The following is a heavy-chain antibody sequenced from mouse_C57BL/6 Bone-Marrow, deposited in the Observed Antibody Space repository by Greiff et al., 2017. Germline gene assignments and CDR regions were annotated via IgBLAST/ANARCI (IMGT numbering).Heavy chain of an antibody. V-gene: IGHV5-15*01. J-gene: IGHJ4*01. Sequence: EVKLMESGGGLVQPGGSLTLSCAASGFTFSDYGMAWVRQAPRKGPEWVAFISNLAYSIYYAGTVTGRFTISRENAKNTLYLEMSRLCSEDTAMYYCARWDYYAMDYWGQGTSVTDSS. CDR2: ISNLAYSI. CDR3: ARWDYYAMDY. CDR1: GFTFSDYG.